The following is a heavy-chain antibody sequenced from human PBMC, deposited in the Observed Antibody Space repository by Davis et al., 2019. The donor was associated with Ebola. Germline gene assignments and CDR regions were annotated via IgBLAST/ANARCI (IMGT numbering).Heavy chain of an antibody. CDR2: IYTGDSDT. Sequence: GEYLKISCKDSEDSFTSYWIGWVRQMPGKGLEWMGIIYTGDSDTRYSPSFRGRVTISADKSTRTAYLQWGSLKASDTAMYYCASLRRTITGMDDGFDIWGQGTMVTVSS. V-gene: IGHV5-51*01. CDR3: ASLRRTITGMDDGFDI. D-gene: IGHD1-20*01. CDR1: EDSFTSYW. J-gene: IGHJ3*02.